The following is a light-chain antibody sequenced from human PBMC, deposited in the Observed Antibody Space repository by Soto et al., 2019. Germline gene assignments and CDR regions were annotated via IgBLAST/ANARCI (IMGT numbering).Light chain of an antibody. CDR3: QQYNKWPLT. CDR2: GAS. Sequence: EIVVTQFPGTLSVSPGERATLSCRASQSVSSNLAWYQQKPGQAPRLLIYGASTRATGIPVRFSGSASGTEFTLTISSLQSEDFTVYYCQQYNKWPLTFGQGTKVDIK. J-gene: IGKJ1*01. V-gene: IGKV3-15*01. CDR1: QSVSSN.